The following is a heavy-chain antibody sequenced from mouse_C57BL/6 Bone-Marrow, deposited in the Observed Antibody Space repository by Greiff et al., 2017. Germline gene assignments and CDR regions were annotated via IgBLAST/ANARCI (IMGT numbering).Heavy chain of an antibody. CDR2: ISDGGSYT. V-gene: IGHV5-4*01. CDR1: GFTFSSYA. Sequence: EVMLVESGGGLVKPGGSLKLSCAASGFTFSSYAMSWVRQTPEKRLEWVATISDGGSYTYYPDNVKGRFTISRDNAKNNLYLQMSHLKSEDTAMYYCARDWTWGPWFAYWGQGTLVTVSA. J-gene: IGHJ3*01. CDR3: ARDWTWGPWFAY.